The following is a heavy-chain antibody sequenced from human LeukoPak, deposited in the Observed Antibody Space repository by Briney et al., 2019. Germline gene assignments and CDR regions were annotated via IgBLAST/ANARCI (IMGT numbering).Heavy chain of an antibody. J-gene: IGHJ4*02. CDR3: ARDQGYYYDSSGYRGYYFDY. Sequence: ASVKVSCKASGGTFSSYAISWVRQAPGQGLEWMGGIIPIFGTANYAQKFQGRVTITADESTSTAYMELSSLRSEDTAVYYCARDQGYYYDSSGYRGYYFDYWGQGTLVTVSS. V-gene: IGHV1-69*13. D-gene: IGHD3-22*01. CDR2: IIPIFGTA. CDR1: GGTFSSYA.